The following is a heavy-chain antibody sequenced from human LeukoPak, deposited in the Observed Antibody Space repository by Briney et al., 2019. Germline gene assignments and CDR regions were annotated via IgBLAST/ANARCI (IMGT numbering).Heavy chain of an antibody. Sequence: SETLSLTCTVSGGSISSYYWSWIRQPPGKGLEWIGYIYYSGSTNYNPSLKSRVTISVDTSKNQFPLKLSSVTAADTAVYYCASWGTPTTKTKYYYYYYMDVWGKGTTVTVSS. CDR3: ASWGTPTTKTKYYYYYYMDV. D-gene: IGHD1-14*01. CDR2: IYYSGST. CDR1: GGSISSYY. J-gene: IGHJ6*03. V-gene: IGHV4-59*01.